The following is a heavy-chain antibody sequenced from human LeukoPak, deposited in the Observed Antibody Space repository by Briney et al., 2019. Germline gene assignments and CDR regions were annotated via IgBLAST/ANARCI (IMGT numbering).Heavy chain of an antibody. D-gene: IGHD7-27*01. Sequence: GGSLRLSWAASGFTFSSNSMNWVRQAPGKGLEWVSSISSSSSYIYYADSVKGRFTISRDNAKNSLYLQMNSLRAEDTAVYYCARVPRTGDWDYWGQGTLVTVSS. J-gene: IGHJ4*02. CDR2: ISSSSSYI. V-gene: IGHV3-21*01. CDR3: ARVPRTGDWDY. CDR1: GFTFSSNS.